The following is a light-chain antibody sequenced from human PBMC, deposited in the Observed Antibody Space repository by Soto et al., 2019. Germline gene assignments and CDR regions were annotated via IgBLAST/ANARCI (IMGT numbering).Light chain of an antibody. Sequence: EIVLTQSPGTLSLSPGERATLSCRASQSVSSSYLAWYQQNPGQAPRLLIYGASSRATGIPDRFSDSGSGTDFTLTISLLEPEDCAVYYCQLYGSSPPYTCGQGTKLEI. J-gene: IGKJ2*01. CDR1: QSVSSSY. V-gene: IGKV3-20*01. CDR3: QLYGSSPPYT. CDR2: GAS.